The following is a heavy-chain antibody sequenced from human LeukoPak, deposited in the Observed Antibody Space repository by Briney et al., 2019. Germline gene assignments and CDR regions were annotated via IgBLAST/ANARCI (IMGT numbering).Heavy chain of an antibody. CDR1: GGTFSSYA. D-gene: IGHD2-15*01. V-gene: IGHV1-69*13. CDR3: ARAEDCSGGSCSNTFDY. CDR2: IIPIFGTA. Sequence: SVKVSCKASGGTFSSYAISWVRQAPGQGLEWMGGIIPIFGTANYAQRFQGRVTITADESTSTAYMELSSLRSEDTAVYYCARAEDCSGGSCSNTFDYWGQGTLVTVSS. J-gene: IGHJ4*02.